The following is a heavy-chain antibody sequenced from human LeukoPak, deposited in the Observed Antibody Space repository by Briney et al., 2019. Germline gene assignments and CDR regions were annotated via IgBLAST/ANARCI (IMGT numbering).Heavy chain of an antibody. J-gene: IGHJ4*02. D-gene: IGHD3-22*01. V-gene: IGHV4-59*11. CDR2: IHYSGTT. CDR1: ADSISNRY. Sequence: SETLSLTCTVSADSISNRYCSWIRQPLGKGLEWIGYIHYSGTTNYNPSLKSRVTISVDTSKKQFSLKLKSVTAADTAVYYCANLHYVSSGSNFDYWGQGTLVTVSS. CDR3: ANLHYVSSGSNFDY.